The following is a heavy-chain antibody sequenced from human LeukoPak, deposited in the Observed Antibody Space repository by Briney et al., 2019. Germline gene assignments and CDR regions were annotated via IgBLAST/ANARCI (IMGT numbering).Heavy chain of an antibody. CDR3: ASSGGSGSRYYYGMDV. V-gene: IGHV3-66*01. CDR2: IYSGGST. D-gene: IGHD3-10*01. J-gene: IGHJ6*02. CDR1: GFTVSSNY. Sequence: GGSLRLSCAASGFTVSSNYMSWVRQAPGKGLEWVSVIYSGGSTYYADSVKSRFTISRDNSKNTLYLQMNSLRAEDTAVYYCASSGGSGSRYYYGMDVWGQGTTVTVSS.